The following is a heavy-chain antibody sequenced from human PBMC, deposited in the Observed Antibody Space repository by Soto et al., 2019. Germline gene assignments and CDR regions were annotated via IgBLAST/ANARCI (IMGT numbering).Heavy chain of an antibody. V-gene: IGHV1-2*02. CDR3: AREEMVYAISPRYGMDV. Sequence: ASVKVSCKASGYTFTGYYMHWVRQAPGQGLEWMGWINPNSGGTNYAQTFQVRVTMTRDTSISTAYMELSRLRSYDTAVYYCAREEMVYAISPRYGMDVWGQGTTVTVSS. J-gene: IGHJ6*02. D-gene: IGHD2-8*01. CDR1: GYTFTGYY. CDR2: INPNSGGT.